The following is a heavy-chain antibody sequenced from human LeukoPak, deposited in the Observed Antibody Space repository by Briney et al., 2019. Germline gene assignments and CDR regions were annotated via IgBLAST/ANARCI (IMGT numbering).Heavy chain of an antibody. D-gene: IGHD6-13*01. J-gene: IGHJ5*02. V-gene: IGHV1-18*01. CDR2: ISAYNGNT. CDR3: ARDRPFLIAAAGSWWFDP. Sequence: GASVKVSCKASGYTFTSYGISWVRQAPGQGLEWMGWISAYNGNTNYAQKLQGRVTMTTGTSTSTAYMELRSLRSDDTAVYHCARDRPFLIAAAGSWWFDPWGQGTLVTVSS. CDR1: GYTFTSYG.